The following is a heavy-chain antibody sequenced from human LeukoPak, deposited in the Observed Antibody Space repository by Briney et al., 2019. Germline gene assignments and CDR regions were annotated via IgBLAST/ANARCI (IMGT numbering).Heavy chain of an antibody. CDR1: GFTFGDYA. CDR2: VRSKAYGGTT. CDR3: TRYLLIVVVVPDAFDI. Sequence: GGSLRLSCTASGFTFGDYAMSWFRQAPGKGLEWVGFVRSKAYGGTTEYAASVKGRFTISRDDSKSIAYLQMNSLKTEDTAVYYCTRYLLIVVVVPDAFDIWGQGTMVTVSS. J-gene: IGHJ3*02. D-gene: IGHD2-15*01. V-gene: IGHV3-49*03.